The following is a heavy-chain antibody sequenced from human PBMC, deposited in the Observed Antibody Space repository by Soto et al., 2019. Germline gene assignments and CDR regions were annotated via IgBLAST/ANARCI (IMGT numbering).Heavy chain of an antibody. D-gene: IGHD2-8*01. CDR1: GDSLRSSYHY. CDR3: ARVEMYAGELTPNFAR. V-gene: IGHV4-39*01. CDR2: IYYTGNT. Sequence: SETLSLTCTVSGDSLRSSYHYWGWIRQLPGKELEWIGSIYYTGNTYYNPSLKSRVSISVDMATNVISLRLRAESIADTAVHYCARVEMYAGELTPNFARWGQGALVTVSS. J-gene: IGHJ1*01.